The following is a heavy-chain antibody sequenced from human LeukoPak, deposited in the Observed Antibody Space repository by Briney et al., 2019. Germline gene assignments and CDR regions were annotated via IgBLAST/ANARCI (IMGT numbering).Heavy chain of an antibody. J-gene: IGHJ4*02. CDR1: GFTFSSYA. V-gene: IGHV3-30-3*01. Sequence: GGSLRLSCAASGFTFSSYAMHWVRQAPVKGLEWVAVISYDGSNKYYADSVKGRFTISRDNSKNTLYLQMNSLRAEDTAVYYCAREDDSSGYYYSPVDYWGQGTLVTVSS. CDR3: AREDDSSGYYYSPVDY. CDR2: ISYDGSNK. D-gene: IGHD3-22*01.